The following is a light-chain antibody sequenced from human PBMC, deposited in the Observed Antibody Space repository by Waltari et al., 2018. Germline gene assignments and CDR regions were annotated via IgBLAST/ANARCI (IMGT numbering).Light chain of an antibody. CDR1: SSDVGAHNY. CDR3: TSYTSADTYI. Sequence: QSALTQPASVSGSPGQSITIPSTGPSSDVGAHNYLPWYLHPPGKVPKLIIYDVTNRPSGVSGRFSGSKSGNTASLTISGLQGEDEADYFCTSYTSADTYIFGTGTTVTVL. J-gene: IGLJ1*01. V-gene: IGLV2-14*03. CDR2: DVT.